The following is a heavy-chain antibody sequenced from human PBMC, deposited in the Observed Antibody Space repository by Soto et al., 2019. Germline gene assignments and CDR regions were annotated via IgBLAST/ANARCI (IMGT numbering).Heavy chain of an antibody. CDR3: ARDWVAGTFDY. D-gene: IGHD6-19*01. J-gene: IGHJ4*02. V-gene: IGHV3-21*01. Sequence: EVQLVESGGGLVKPGGSLRLSCAASGFTFSSYSMNWVRQAPWKGLEWVSSISSSSSYIYYADSVKGRFTISRDNAKNSLYLQMNSLRAEDTAVYYCARDWVAGTFDYWGQGTLVTVSS. CDR2: ISSSSSYI. CDR1: GFTFSSYS.